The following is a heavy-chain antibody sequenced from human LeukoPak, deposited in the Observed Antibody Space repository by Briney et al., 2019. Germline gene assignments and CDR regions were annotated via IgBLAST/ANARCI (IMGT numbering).Heavy chain of an antibody. J-gene: IGHJ4*02. V-gene: IGHV2-5*01. CDR2: IYWNDDK. Sequence: SGPTLVNPTQPLTLTCTFSGFSLTTSAVSVGWSRQPPGKALQWLALIYWNDDKRYNPSLKSRLTITKDTSKNQVVLTMTNVDPVDTATYYCAHRLGSDKDYWGQGTLVTVSS. CDR1: GFSLTTSAVS. CDR3: AHRLGSDKDY. D-gene: IGHD3-9*01.